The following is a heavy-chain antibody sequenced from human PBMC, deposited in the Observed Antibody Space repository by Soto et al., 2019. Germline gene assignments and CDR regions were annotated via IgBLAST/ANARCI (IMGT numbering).Heavy chain of an antibody. V-gene: IGHV3-64*01. CDR2: ISSNGGST. D-gene: IGHD3-10*01. J-gene: IGHJ6*03. CDR3: ARSSYGSGRDHDKTTMGYMDV. CDR1: GFTFSSYA. Sequence: GESLKISCAASGFTFSSYAMHWVRQAPGKGLEYGSAISSNGGSTYYANSVKGRFTISRDNSKNTLYLQMGSLRAEDMAVYYCARSSYGSGRDHDKTTMGYMDVWGKGTTVTVSS.